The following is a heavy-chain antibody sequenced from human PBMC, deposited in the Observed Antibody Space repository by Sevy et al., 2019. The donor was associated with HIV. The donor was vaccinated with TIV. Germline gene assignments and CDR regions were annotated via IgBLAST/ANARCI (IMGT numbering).Heavy chain of an antibody. Sequence: GGSLRLSCAASGFTFDDYGMSWVRQAPGKGLEWVSGINWNGGSISYADSVRGRFTISRDNAKNSLYLQMNSLRAEDTAFYYCARSGDDSSGFYYWWLDPWGQGTLVTVSS. CDR2: INWNGGSI. D-gene: IGHD3-22*01. V-gene: IGHV3-20*04. CDR3: ARSGDDSSGFYYWWLDP. CDR1: GFTFDDYG. J-gene: IGHJ5*02.